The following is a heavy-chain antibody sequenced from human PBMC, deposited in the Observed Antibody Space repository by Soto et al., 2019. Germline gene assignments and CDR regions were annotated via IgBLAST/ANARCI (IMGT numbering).Heavy chain of an antibody. D-gene: IGHD2-21*02. V-gene: IGHV5-51*01. CDR3: VSSQKKNCGGDCYDAFDI. CDR1: GYSFTSYW. J-gene: IGHJ3*02. CDR2: IYPGDSDT. Sequence: GESLKISCKGSGYSFTSYWIGWVRQMPGKGLEWMGIIYPGDSDTRYSPSFQGQVTISADKSISTAYLQWSRLKASDTAMYYCVSSQKKNCGGDCYDAFDIWGQGTIVTVSS.